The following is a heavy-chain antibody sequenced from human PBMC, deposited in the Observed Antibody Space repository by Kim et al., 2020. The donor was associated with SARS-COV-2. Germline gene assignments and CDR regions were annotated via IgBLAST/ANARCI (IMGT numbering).Heavy chain of an antibody. CDR2: IYSGGSST. D-gene: IGHD6-13*01. CDR1: GFTFSSYA. J-gene: IGHJ4*02. V-gene: IGHV3-23*03. CDR3: AKDATGYSSSWLDY. Sequence: GGSLRLSCAASGFTFSSYAMSWVRQAPGKGLEWVSVIYSGGSSTYYADSVKGRFTISRDNSKNTLYLQMNSLRAEDTAVYYCAKDATGYSSSWLDYWGQGTLVTVSS.